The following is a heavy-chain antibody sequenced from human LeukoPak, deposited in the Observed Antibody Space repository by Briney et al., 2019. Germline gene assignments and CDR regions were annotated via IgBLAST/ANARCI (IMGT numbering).Heavy chain of an antibody. CDR1: GFTFSSYA. D-gene: IGHD3-10*01. Sequence: PGGSLRLSCAASGFTFSSYAMSWVRQAPGKGLEWVSAISGSGGSTYYADSVKGRFTISRDNSKNTLYLQMNSLRAEDTAVYYCARRKSQAHVLWFGELLQRGPLDYWGQGTLVTVSS. CDR3: ARRKSQAHVLWFGELLQRGPLDY. V-gene: IGHV3-23*01. CDR2: ISGSGGST. J-gene: IGHJ4*02.